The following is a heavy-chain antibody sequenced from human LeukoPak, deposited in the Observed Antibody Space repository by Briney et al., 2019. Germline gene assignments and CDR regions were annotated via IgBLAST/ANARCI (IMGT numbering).Heavy chain of an antibody. CDR3: ARDWGTFRPGEGRAFDI. D-gene: IGHD3-16*01. Sequence: PSETLSLTCAVSGGSISSDGYSWSWIRQPPGKGLEWIGCIYHSASTYYNPSLKSRVSISVDRSKNQFSLKLSSVTAADTAVYYCARDWGTFRPGEGRAFDIWGQGTMVTVSS. J-gene: IGHJ3*02. CDR1: GGSISSDGYS. CDR2: IYHSAST. V-gene: IGHV4-30-2*01.